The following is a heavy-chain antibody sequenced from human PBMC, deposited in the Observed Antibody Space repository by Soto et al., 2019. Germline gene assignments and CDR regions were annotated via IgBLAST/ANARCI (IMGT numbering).Heavy chain of an antibody. CDR1: GFTFSSYA. J-gene: IGHJ3*02. CDR3: ARDRDTMIVVVIADAFDI. CDR2: ISYDGSNE. D-gene: IGHD3-22*01. Sequence: QVQLMESGGGVVQPGRSLRLSCAASGFTFSSYALHWVRQAPGKGLEWVAVISYDGSNEYYADSVKGRFTISRDNSKNTLYLRMNSLRAEDTAVYYCARDRDTMIVVVIADAFDIWGQGTMVTVSS. V-gene: IGHV3-30-3*01.